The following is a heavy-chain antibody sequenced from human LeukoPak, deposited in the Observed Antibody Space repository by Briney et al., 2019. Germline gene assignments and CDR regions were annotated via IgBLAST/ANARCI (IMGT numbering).Heavy chain of an antibody. CDR1: GFTFSSYA. J-gene: IGHJ3*02. CDR3: AKAAYSGWPFDAFDI. CDR2: ISGSGSST. D-gene: IGHD6-19*01. Sequence: GGSLRLSCAASGFTFSSYAMSWVRQAPGKGLEWVSGISGSGSSTYYADSVKGRFTISRDNSKNTLYLQMSSLRAEDTAVYYCAKAAYSGWPFDAFDIWGQGTMVTVSS. V-gene: IGHV3-23*01.